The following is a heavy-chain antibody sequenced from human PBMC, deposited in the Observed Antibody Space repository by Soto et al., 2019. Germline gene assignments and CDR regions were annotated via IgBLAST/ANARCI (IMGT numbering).Heavy chain of an antibody. V-gene: IGHV1-18*01. D-gene: IGHD3-16*01. Sequence: QVQLVQSGPEVKKPGASVKVSCKTSGYTFISFAITWVRQAPGQGLDCMGWISTYNGNTNYAPKLQGRVTMTTDTSTSTAYMELRSLSSDDTAVYYCGRDRLVSIYAFDIWGQGTMVTVSS. CDR2: ISTYNGNT. J-gene: IGHJ3*02. CDR3: GRDRLVSIYAFDI. CDR1: GYTFISFA.